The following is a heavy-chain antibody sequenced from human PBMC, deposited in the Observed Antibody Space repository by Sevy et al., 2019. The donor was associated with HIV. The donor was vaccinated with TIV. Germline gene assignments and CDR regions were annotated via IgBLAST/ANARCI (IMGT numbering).Heavy chain of an antibody. Sequence: ASVKVSCKASGYTFTSYDITWVRQATGQGLEWMGWMNPNSGNTGYAQKFQGRVTITRNTSISTAYMELSSLRSEDTAVYYCARGRLRLGMGDYWGQGTLVTVSS. D-gene: IGHD3-16*01. V-gene: IGHV1-8*03. CDR3: ARGRLRLGMGDY. CDR1: GYTFTSYD. J-gene: IGHJ4*02. CDR2: MNPNSGNT.